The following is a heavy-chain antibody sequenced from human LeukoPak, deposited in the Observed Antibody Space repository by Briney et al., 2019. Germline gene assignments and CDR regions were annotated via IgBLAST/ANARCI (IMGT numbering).Heavy chain of an antibody. J-gene: IGHJ4*02. D-gene: IGHD3-22*01. CDR3: ATSHDSSGND. CDR2: IKGDGSSK. Sequence: GGSLRLSCAASGFTFSTYGIHWVRQAPGKGLEWVANIKGDGSSKYYMDSVKGRFTISRDNAKSSLYLQMNTLRAEDTAVYYCATSHDSSGNDWGQGTLVTVSS. CDR1: GFTFSTYG. V-gene: IGHV3-7*03.